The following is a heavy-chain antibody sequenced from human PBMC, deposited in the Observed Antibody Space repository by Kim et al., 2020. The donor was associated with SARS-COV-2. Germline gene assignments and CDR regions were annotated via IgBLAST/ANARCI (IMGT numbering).Heavy chain of an antibody. V-gene: IGHV3-21*01. D-gene: IGHD2-21*02. CDR3: ARGRGGGNSQGFDY. J-gene: IGHJ4*02. Sequence: ADSVKGRFTISRDNAKNSLYLQMNSRRAEDTAVYYCARGRGGGNSQGFDYWGQGTLVTVSS.